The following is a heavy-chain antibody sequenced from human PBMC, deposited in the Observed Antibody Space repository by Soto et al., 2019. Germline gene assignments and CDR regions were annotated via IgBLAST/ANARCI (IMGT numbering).Heavy chain of an antibody. J-gene: IGHJ4*02. D-gene: IGHD3-10*01. CDR3: ARDPQKAGAGAYCDY. V-gene: IGHV1-46*01. Sequence: ASVKVSCKASGYTFSSYYIHWVRQAPGQGPERMGIISPSAGSTTYSQKFQGRVTMTRDTSTSTVYMELRSLRSEDTAVYYCARDPQKAGAGAYCDYWGQGTLVTVSS. CDR2: ISPSAGST. CDR1: GYTFSSYY.